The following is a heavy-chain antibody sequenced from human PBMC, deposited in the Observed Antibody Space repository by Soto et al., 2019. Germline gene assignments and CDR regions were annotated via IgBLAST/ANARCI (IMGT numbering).Heavy chain of an antibody. Sequence: SETLSLTCFVSGGSISSGDFYWSWIRQPPGKCLELIGNIYYSGSTYYNPSLRRRAIMSVDTSQNQFSLKLSSLTAADTAVYFCARADDCRDRFDYWGKGALLTVSS. D-gene: IGHD4-17*01. J-gene: IGHJ4*02. V-gene: IGHV4-30-4*01. CDR3: ARADDCRDRFDY. CDR1: GGSISSGDFY. CDR2: IYYSGST.